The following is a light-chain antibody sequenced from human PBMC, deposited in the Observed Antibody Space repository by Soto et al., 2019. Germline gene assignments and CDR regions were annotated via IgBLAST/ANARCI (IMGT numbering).Light chain of an antibody. V-gene: IGKV3-15*01. CDR2: AAS. CDR1: QGIGNT. J-gene: IGKJ4*01. CDR3: QHYVDWPLT. Sequence: EIVITQSPATLSVSPGEGATLSCRASQGIGNTLAWYQQKPGQTPRLLIYAASIRATGVPARFSGSGAGTDFTLTMNSLQSEEFAVYYWQHYVDWPLTVGGGTKVESK.